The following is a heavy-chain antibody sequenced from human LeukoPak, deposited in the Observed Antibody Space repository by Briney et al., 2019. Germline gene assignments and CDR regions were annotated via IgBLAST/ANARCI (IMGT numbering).Heavy chain of an antibody. D-gene: IGHD2-15*01. CDR1: GGTFSSYA. Sequence: ASVKVSCKASGGTFSSYAISWVRQAPGQRLEWMGRIIPILGIANYAQKFQGRVTITADKSTSTAYMELSSLRSEDTAVYYCARDGSYCSGGSCYSYAFDIWGQGTMVTVSS. CDR2: IIPILGIA. CDR3: ARDGSYCSGGSCYSYAFDI. V-gene: IGHV1-69*04. J-gene: IGHJ3*02.